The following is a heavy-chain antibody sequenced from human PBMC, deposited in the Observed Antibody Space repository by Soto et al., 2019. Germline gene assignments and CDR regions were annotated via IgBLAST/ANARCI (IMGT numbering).Heavy chain of an antibody. J-gene: IGHJ4*02. Sequence: PGGSLRLSCAASGFTFSSYAMSWVRQAPGKGLEWVSAISGSGGSTYYADSVKGRFTISRDNYKNTLYLQMNSLSAEDTAVYYCAKGTALRWRGFKWSFDYWGQGNLVTVSS. CDR1: GFTFSSYA. V-gene: IGHV3-23*01. D-gene: IGHD2-21*01. CDR3: AKGTALRWRGFKWSFDY. CDR2: ISGSGGST.